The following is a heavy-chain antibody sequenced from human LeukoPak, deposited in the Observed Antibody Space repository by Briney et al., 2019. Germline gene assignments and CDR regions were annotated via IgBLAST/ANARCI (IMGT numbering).Heavy chain of an antibody. CDR3: ARRSSGGSWVFDY. D-gene: IGHD2-15*01. CDR2: ISASGSST. J-gene: IGHJ4*02. CDR1: GFTFSTYG. V-gene: IGHV3-23*01. Sequence: GGSLRLSCAASGFTFSTYGMNWVRQAPEKGLEWVSSISASGSSTYYADSVKGRFTISRDNSKNTLYLQMNSLRAEDTAVYYCARRSSGGSWVFDYWGQGTLVTVSS.